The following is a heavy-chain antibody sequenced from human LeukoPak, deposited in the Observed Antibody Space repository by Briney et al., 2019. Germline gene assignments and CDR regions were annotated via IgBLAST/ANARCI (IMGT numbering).Heavy chain of an antibody. CDR3: ARDRLGEPDSHPVHDASDR. Sequence: ASVKVSCKASGYTFTSSDISWVRQAPGQGLEWMGWISTDSGNTNYAQKLQGRVTMTTDTSTSTAYMELRSLRSDDTAVYYCARDRLGEPDSHPVHDASDRWGQGTMVTVSS. CDR1: GYTFTSSD. V-gene: IGHV1-18*01. CDR2: ISTDSGNT. D-gene: IGHD3-16*01. J-gene: IGHJ3*01.